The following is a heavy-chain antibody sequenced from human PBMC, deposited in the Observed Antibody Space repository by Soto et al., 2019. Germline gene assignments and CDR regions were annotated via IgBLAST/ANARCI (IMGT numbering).Heavy chain of an antibody. CDR3: ARDSEGQFDY. CDR2: ISYDGSNK. J-gene: IGHJ4*02. V-gene: IGHV3-30-3*01. Sequence: QVQLVESGGGVVQPGRSLRLSCAASGFTFSSYAMHWVRQAPGKGLEWVAVISYDGSNKYYADSVKGRFTISRDNSKNTRYLQMNSLRAEDSAVYYCARDSEGQFDYWGQGTLVTVSS. CDR1: GFTFSSYA.